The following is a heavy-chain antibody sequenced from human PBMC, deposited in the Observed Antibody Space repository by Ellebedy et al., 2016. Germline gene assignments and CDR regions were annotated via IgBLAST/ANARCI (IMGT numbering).Heavy chain of an antibody. Sequence: SETLSLTXAVYGGSFSGYYWSWIRQPPGKGLEWIGEINHSGSTNYNPSLKSRVTISVDTSKNQFSLKLSSVTAADTAVYYCARVRRGVTFFDYWGQGTLVTVSS. CDR1: GGSFSGYY. CDR3: ARVRRGVTFFDY. V-gene: IGHV4-34*01. D-gene: IGHD3-10*01. CDR2: INHSGST. J-gene: IGHJ4*02.